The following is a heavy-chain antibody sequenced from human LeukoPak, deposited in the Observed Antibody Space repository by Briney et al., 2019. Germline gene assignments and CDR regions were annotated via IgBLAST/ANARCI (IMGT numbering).Heavy chain of an antibody. J-gene: IGHJ4*02. V-gene: IGHV3-48*01. CDR3: AAYSSSSAAEYFDY. CDR1: GFTFSSYA. CDR2: ISSSSSTI. D-gene: IGHD6-6*01. Sequence: GGSLRLSCAASGFTFSSYAMSWVRQAPGKGLEWVSYISSSSSTIYYADSVKGRSTISRDNAKNSLYLQMNSLRAEDTAVYYCAAYSSSSAAEYFDYWGQGTLVTVSS.